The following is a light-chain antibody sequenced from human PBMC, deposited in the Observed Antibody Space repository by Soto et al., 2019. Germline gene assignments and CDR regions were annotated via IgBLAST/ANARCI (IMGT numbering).Light chain of an antibody. CDR1: QSVRSN. CDR3: QQYNKWPLT. J-gene: IGKJ1*01. Sequence: EIVLTQSPGTPSLSPGERATLSCRASQSVRSNYLAWYQQKPGQAPRLLVYGASTRATGVPARFSGSGSGTEFTLTISSLGSEDFAVYYCQQYNKWPLTFGQGTKVDIK. CDR2: GAS. V-gene: IGKV3-15*01.